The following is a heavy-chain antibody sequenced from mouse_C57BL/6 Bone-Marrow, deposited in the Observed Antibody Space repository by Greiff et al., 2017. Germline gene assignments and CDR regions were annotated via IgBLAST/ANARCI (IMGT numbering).Heavy chain of an antibody. CDR2: IDPSDSYT. CDR3: AREGYYYGKCWYFDV. D-gene: IGHD1-1*01. Sequence: QVQLQQPGAELVKPGASVKLSCKASGYTFPSYGMQWVKQRPGQGFEWIGEIDPSDSYTNSNQKFKGKAQLTVDTSSSTAYMQLSSLTSEDSAVYYCAREGYYYGKCWYFDVWGTGTTVTVSS. V-gene: IGHV1-50*01. CDR1: GYTFPSYG. J-gene: IGHJ1*03.